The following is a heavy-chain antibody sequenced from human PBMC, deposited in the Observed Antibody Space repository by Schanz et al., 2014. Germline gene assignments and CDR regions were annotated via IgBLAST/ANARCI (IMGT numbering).Heavy chain of an antibody. CDR3: AREVGLYDRGWFDP. V-gene: IGHV1-69*08. Sequence: QVQLVQSEAEVKKPGSSVKVSCKASGGTFSSYTISWVRQAPGQGLEWMGRIIPILGIANYAQNFQGRVTITADKSTSTAYMELRSLRSDDTAVYYCAREVGLYDRGWFDPWGQGTLVTVSS. J-gene: IGHJ5*02. D-gene: IGHD3-22*01. CDR2: IIPILGIA. CDR1: GGTFSSYT.